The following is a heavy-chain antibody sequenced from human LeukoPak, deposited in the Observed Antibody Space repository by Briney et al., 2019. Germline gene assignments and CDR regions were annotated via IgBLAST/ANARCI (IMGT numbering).Heavy chain of an antibody. V-gene: IGHV3-74*01. CDR3: ARNRGYSYGPTDY. CDR2: INSDGSST. Sequence: GGSLRLSCAASGFIFSSYWMHWVRQAPGKGLVWVSRINSDGSSTSYADSVKGRFTISRDNAKNTLYLQMNSLRAEDTAVHYCARNRGYSYGPTDYWGQGTLATVSS. D-gene: IGHD5-18*01. CDR1: GFIFSSYW. J-gene: IGHJ4*02.